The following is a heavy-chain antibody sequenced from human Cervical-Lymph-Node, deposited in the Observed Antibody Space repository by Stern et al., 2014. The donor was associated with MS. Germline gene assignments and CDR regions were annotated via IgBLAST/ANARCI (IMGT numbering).Heavy chain of an antibody. V-gene: IGHV3-48*01. CDR1: GFTFSIYS. Sequence: MQLVQSGGGLVQPGGSLRLSCAASGFTFSIYSMNWVRQAPGKGLEWVSYISSSSSKIHYTDSVKGRFTISRDNAKNSVYLQMNSLRAEDTAVYYCTRAESDYWGQGTLVIVSS. CDR3: TRAESDY. J-gene: IGHJ4*02. D-gene: IGHD1-14*01. CDR2: ISSSSSKI.